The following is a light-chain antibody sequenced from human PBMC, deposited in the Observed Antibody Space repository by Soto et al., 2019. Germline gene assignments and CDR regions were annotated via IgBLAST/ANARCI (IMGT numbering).Light chain of an antibody. Sequence: EIVLTQSPDTLSLSPGERATLSCRASQRVTSSYLAWYQKKPGQAPRLLIYGASSRATGIPDRFGGSGSGTDFTLTISRLEPEDFAVYYCQQYGSSPATFGQGTKVEI. J-gene: IGKJ1*01. CDR1: QRVTSSY. CDR2: GAS. V-gene: IGKV3-20*01. CDR3: QQYGSSPAT.